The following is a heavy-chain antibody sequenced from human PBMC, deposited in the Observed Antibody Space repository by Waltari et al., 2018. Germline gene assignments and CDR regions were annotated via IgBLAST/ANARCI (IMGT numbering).Heavy chain of an antibody. D-gene: IGHD2-8*01. CDR1: VYSISSGYY. J-gene: IGHJ5*02. CDR3: ARWTPGGYAGWFDP. Sequence: QVQLQESGPGLVKPSETLSLTCAVSVYSISSGYYWGWIRPPPGKGLDWIGSINHSGSTYYNPSLKSRVTISVDTSKNQFSLKLSSVTAADTAVYYCARWTPGGYAGWFDPWGQGTLVTVSS. V-gene: IGHV4-38-2*01. CDR2: INHSGST.